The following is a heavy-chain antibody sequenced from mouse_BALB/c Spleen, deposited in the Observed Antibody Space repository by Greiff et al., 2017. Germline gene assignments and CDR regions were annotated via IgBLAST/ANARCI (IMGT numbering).Heavy chain of an antibody. V-gene: IGHV1-80*01. D-gene: IGHD3-3*01. CDR1: GYAFSSYW. CDR3: ASRGGYAMDY. J-gene: IGHJ4*01. CDR2: IYPGDGDT. Sequence: VQLQQSGAELVRPGSSVKISCKASGYAFSSYWMNWVKQRPGQGLEWIGQIYPGDGDTNYNGKFKGKATLTADKSSSTAYMQLSSLTSEDSAVYFCASRGGYAMDYWGQGTSVTVSS.